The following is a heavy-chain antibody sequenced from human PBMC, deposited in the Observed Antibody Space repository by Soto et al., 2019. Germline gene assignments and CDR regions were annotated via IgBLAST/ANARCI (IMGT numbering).Heavy chain of an antibody. CDR3: VREYYYTMDV. CDR1: GFTFRDYY. J-gene: IGHJ6*02. CDR2: IDSSTKYT. Sequence: QVQLVESGGGLVRPGGSLRLSCEASGFTFRDYYMTWFRQAPGKGLEWLSYIDSSTKYTNYADSVKGRFTISRDNAKKSLYLQMNSLRADDTAVYYCVREYYYTMDVWGQGTMVTVSS. V-gene: IGHV3-11*05.